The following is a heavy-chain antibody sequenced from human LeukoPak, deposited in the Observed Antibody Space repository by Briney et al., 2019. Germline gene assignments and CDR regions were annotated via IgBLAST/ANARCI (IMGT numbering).Heavy chain of an antibody. J-gene: IGHJ4*02. V-gene: IGHV4-4*02. CDR2: IFHTGST. CDR1: GDSISSNYW. Sequence: SGTLSLTCTVSGDSISSNYWWTWVRQPPGKGLEWIGEIFHTGSTNYNPSLKSRVTISVDKSTNLFSLNLTSVSAADAAVYYCARVYYDSSGYLYFDYWGQGTLVTVSS. D-gene: IGHD3-22*01. CDR3: ARVYYDSSGYLYFDY.